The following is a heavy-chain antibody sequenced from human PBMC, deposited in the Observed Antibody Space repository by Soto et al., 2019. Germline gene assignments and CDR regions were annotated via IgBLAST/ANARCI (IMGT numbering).Heavy chain of an antibody. J-gene: IGHJ4*02. CDR3: AKDMSRAGVATLFDY. D-gene: IGHD5-12*01. V-gene: IGHV3-7*01. CDR1: GFTLSTYW. Sequence: GGSLRLSCAASGFTLSTYWMNWVRQAPGKGLEWVANIKQDGSEKDYVDSVKGRFTISRDNAKNTLYLQMNSLRAEDTAVYYCAKDMSRAGVATLFDYWGQGTLVTVSS. CDR2: IKQDGSEK.